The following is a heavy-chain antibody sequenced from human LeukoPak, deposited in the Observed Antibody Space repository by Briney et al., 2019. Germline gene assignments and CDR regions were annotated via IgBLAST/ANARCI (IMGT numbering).Heavy chain of an antibody. V-gene: IGHV3-53*04. Sequence: PGGSLRLSCAASGFTFSSDYMSWVRQAPGKGLEWVSFIYSSSITSYADSVNGRFTISRHNAKNPLYLQMNSRRAGDTGVYFCARGRGATIDAFDIWGEGTMVTVSS. CDR1: GFTFSSDY. CDR2: IYSSSIT. CDR3: ARGRGATIDAFDI. J-gene: IGHJ3*02. D-gene: IGHD3-10*01.